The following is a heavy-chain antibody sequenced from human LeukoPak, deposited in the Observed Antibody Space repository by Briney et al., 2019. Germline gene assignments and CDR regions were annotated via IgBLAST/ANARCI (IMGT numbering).Heavy chain of an antibody. J-gene: IGHJ4*02. D-gene: IGHD5-18*01. CDR3: VKGITAMVPFFDY. CDR2: ITSNGGST. V-gene: IGHV3-64D*06. Sequence: PGGSLRLSCAASGFTFSTYSMNWVRQAPGKGLEYVSAITSNGGSTYYADSVKGRFTISRDNSKNTLYLQMSSLRAEDTAVYYCVKGITAMVPFFDYWGQGTLVTVSS. CDR1: GFTFSTYS.